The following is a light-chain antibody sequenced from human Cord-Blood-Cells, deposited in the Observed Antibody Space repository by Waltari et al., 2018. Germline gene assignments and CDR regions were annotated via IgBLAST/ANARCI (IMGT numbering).Light chain of an antibody. V-gene: IGKV3-15*01. CDR2: GAS. Sequence: ETVMTLDTTHPSVSPGERATISCRASQSVSSNLAWYQQKPGQAPRLLIYGASTRATCIPARFSGSGSGTEFTLTISSLQSEDFAVYYCQQYNNWPPVTFGQGTRLEIK. CDR1: QSVSSN. CDR3: QQYNNWPPVT. J-gene: IGKJ5*01.